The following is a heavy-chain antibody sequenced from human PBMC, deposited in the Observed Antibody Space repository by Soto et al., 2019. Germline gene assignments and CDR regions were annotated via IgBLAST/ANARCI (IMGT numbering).Heavy chain of an antibody. CDR1: GGSISSYY. CDR2: IYYSGST. Sequence: PSETLSLTCTVSGGSISSYYWSWIRQPPGKGLEWIGYIYYSGSTYYNPSLKSRVTISVDTSKNQFSLKLSSVTAADTAVYYCARHGFIAAASTYVAGWFDPWGQGTLVTVSS. J-gene: IGHJ5*02. D-gene: IGHD6-13*01. CDR3: ARHGFIAAASTYVAGWFDP. V-gene: IGHV4-59*04.